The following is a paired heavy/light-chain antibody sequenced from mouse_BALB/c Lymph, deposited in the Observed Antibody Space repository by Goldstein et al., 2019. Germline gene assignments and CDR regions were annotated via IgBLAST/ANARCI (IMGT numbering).Heavy chain of an antibody. D-gene: IGHD2-2*01. Sequence: DVQLQESGPGLVKPSQSLSLTCTVTGYSITSDYAWNWIRQFPGNKLEWMGYISYSGSTSYNPSLKSRISITRDTSKNQFFLQLNSVTTEDTATYYCARNFPYGSFAYWGQGTLVTVSA. CDR3: ARNFPYGSFAY. J-gene: IGHJ3*01. V-gene: IGHV3-2*02. CDR2: ISYSGST. CDR1: GYSITSDYA.
Light chain of an antibody. Sequence: QIVLTQSPAIMSASPGEKVTMTCSASSSVSYMHWYQQKSGTSPKRWIYDTSKLASGVPARFSGSGSGTSYSLTISSMEAEDAATYYCQQWSSNPFTFGSGTKLEIK. CDR2: DTS. CDR1: SSVSY. CDR3: QQWSSNPFT. J-gene: IGKJ4*01. V-gene: IGKV4-59*01.